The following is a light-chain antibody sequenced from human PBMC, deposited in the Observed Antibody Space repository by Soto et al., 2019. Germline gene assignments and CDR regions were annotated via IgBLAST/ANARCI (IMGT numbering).Light chain of an antibody. V-gene: IGKV3-11*01. J-gene: IGKJ1*01. CDR1: QSVATY. CDR2: DAS. Sequence: EIVLTQSPATLSLSPGERATLSCRASQSVATYLAWYQQKPGQAPRLLIYDASNRATDIPARFSCSGSGTDFTLTISSLEPEDFAVYYCQQRINWTRERTFGQGTKLEIK. CDR3: QQRINWTRERT.